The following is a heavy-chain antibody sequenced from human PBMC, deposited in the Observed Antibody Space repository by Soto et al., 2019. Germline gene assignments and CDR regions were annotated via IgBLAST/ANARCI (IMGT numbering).Heavy chain of an antibody. CDR1: GGSFSGYY. Sequence: SETLSLTCAVYGGSFSGYYWSWIRQPPGKGLEWIGEINHSGSTNYNPSLKSRVTISVDTSKNQFSLKLSSVTAADTAVYYCARGFAEKQPTNFDYWGQGTLVTVSS. CDR2: INHSGST. D-gene: IGHD1-26*01. V-gene: IGHV4-34*01. CDR3: ARGFAEKQPTNFDY. J-gene: IGHJ4*02.